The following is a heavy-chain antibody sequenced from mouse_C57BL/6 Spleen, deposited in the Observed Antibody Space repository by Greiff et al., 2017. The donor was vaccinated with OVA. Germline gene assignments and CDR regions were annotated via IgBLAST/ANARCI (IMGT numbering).Heavy chain of an antibody. V-gene: IGHV1-82*01. Sequence: VQRVESGPELVKPGASVKISCKASGYAFSSSWMNWVKQRPGKGLGWIGRIYPGDGDTNYNGKFKGKATLTADKSSSTAYMQLSSLTSEDSAVYFCARRDYSNPFDYWGQGTTLTVSS. D-gene: IGHD2-5*01. CDR2: IYPGDGDT. J-gene: IGHJ2*01. CDR3: ARRDYSNPFDY. CDR1: GYAFSSSW.